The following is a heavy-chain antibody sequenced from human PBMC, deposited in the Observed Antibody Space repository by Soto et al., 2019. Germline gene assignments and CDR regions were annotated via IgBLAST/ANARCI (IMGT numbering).Heavy chain of an antibody. CDR2: IDPSDSYT. J-gene: IGHJ4*02. V-gene: IGHV5-10-1*03. D-gene: IGHD3-10*01. CDR3: AKQDIGESSGVDY. Sequence: EVQLVQSGAEVKKPGESLRISGKGSGYSFTSYWISWVRQMPGKGLEWMGRIDPSDSYTNFSPSIQSHVTISVDKSIRSAYLQWSSLRAADIVMYYCAKQDIGESSGVDYLGQGTLVTFSS. CDR1: GYSFTSYW.